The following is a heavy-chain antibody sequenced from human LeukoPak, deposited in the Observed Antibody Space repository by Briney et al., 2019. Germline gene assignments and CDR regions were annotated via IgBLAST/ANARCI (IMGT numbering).Heavy chain of an antibody. V-gene: IGHV4-34*01. CDR3: ARVVGVSIDI. D-gene: IGHD1-26*01. J-gene: IGHJ3*02. CDR2: INHSGST. Sequence: PSETLSLTCAVYGGSFSGYYWSWIRQPPGKGLEWIGEINHSGSTNYNPSLKSRVTISVDTSKNQFSLKLSSVTAADTAVYYCARVVGVSIDIWGQGTMVTVSS. CDR1: GGSFSGYY.